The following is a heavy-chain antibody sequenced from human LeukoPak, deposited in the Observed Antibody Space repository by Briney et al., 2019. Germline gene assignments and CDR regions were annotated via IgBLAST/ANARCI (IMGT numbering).Heavy chain of an antibody. CDR3: AREGHGGSYYDFWSGYSSDAFDI. CDR2: ISSSSSTI. V-gene: IGHV3-48*01. Sequence: GGSLRLSCAASGFTFSSYSMNWVRQAPGKGLEWVSYISSSSSTIYYADSVKGRFTISRDNAKNSLYLQMNSLRAEDTAVYYCAREGHGGSYYDFWSGYSSDAFDIWGQGTMVTVSS. J-gene: IGHJ3*02. CDR1: GFTFSSYS. D-gene: IGHD3-3*01.